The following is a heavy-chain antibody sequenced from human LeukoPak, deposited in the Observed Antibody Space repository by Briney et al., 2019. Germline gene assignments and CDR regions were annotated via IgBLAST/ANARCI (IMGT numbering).Heavy chain of an antibody. Sequence: GGSQTPSWAACRFAEESKSRLWAPHAPARGPVCVARTSRDWSRAAYTDSVKGRFTISKDNAKNTLYLLMNSLRAEDMAVYDCASDSFEWYIFDYWGQGTLVTVSS. J-gene: IGHJ4*02. CDR3: ASDSFEWYIFDY. CDR2: TSRDWSRA. CDR1: RFAEESKS. D-gene: IGHD3-9*01. V-gene: IGHV3-74*01.